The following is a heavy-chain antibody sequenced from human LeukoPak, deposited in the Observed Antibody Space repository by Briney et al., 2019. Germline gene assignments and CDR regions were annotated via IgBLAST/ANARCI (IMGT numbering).Heavy chain of an antibody. V-gene: IGHV4-39*01. CDR1: GGSNINTSYF. CDR2: IYSSSTL. Sequence: SETLSLTCTVSGGSNINTSYFWGWIRPPPGKGLQWLGLIYSSSTLPPNPSLKSRVTISTPTSKHQFSPRLSSVTAADTAVHYCARLHRVFTSGYVDHWGHGTLVTVS. D-gene: IGHD6-6*01. CDR3: ARLHRVFTSGYVDH. J-gene: IGHJ4*01.